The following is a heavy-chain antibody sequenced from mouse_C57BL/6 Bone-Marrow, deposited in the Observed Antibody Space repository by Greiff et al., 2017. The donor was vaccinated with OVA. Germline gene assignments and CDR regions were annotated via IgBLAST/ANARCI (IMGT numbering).Heavy chain of an antibody. CDR2: IDPYDSYT. D-gene: IGHD2-5*01. Sequence: QVQLQQPGAELVKPGASVKLSCKASGYTFTSYWMQWVKQTPGQGLEWIGEIDPYDSYTTYNQKFKGKATLTVDPSSSTAYMQLSRLTSEDSAVYYCARYSIYDAMGYWGQGTSVTVSS. CDR3: ARYSIYDAMGY. J-gene: IGHJ4*01. CDR1: GYTFTSYW. V-gene: IGHV1-50*01.